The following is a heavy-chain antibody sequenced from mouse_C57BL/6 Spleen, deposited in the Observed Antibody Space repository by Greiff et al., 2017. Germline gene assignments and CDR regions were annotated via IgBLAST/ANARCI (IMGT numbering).Heavy chain of an antibody. D-gene: IGHD1-1*01. CDR3: TRDYGSSLYYVDY. CDR2: IDPETGGT. CDR1: GYTFTDYE. V-gene: IGHV1-15*01. Sequence: VKLMESGAELVRPGASVTLSCKASGYTFTDYEMHWVKQTPVHGLEWIGAIDPETGGTAYNQKFKGKAILTADKSSSTAYMELRSLTSEDSAVYYCTRDYGSSLYYVDYWGQGTTLTVSS. J-gene: IGHJ2*01.